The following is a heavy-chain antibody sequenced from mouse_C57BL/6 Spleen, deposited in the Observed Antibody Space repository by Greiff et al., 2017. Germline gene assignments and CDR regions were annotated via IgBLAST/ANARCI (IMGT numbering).Heavy chain of an antibody. CDR3: ARDGYDWFAY. V-gene: IGHV5-4*01. J-gene: IGHJ3*01. Sequence: EVMLVESGGGLVKPGGSLKLSCAASGFTFSSYAMSWVRQTPEKRLEWVATISDGGSYTYYPDNVKGRFTISRDNAKNNLYLQMSHLKSEDTAMYYCARDGYDWFAYWGQGTLGTVSA. CDR2: ISDGGSYT. CDR1: GFTFSSYA. D-gene: IGHD2-2*01.